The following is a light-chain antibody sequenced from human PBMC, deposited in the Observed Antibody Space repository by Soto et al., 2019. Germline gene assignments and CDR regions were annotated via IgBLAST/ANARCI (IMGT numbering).Light chain of an antibody. CDR2: DVT. CDR1: SSDVGGYNY. V-gene: IGLV2-14*01. J-gene: IGLJ2*01. Sequence: QSALTQPASVSGSPGQSITISCTGTSSDVGGYNYVSWYQQHPGKAPKLMIYDVTSRPSGVSNRFSGSKSDNMASLTISGLQAEDEADYYCSSYTSTSTLVVFGGGTKLTLL. CDR3: SSYTSTSTLVV.